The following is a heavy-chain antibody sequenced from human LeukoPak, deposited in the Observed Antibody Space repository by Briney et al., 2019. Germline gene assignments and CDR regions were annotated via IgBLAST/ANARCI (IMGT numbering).Heavy chain of an antibody. CDR3: ARDIGYYDSSGYFWYFDL. Sequence: SETLSLTCTVSGGSISSYYWSWIRQPPGKGLEWLGYIYYSGSTNYNPSLKRRVTISVDTSKNQFSLKLSSVTAADTAVYYCARDIGYYDSSGYFWYFDLWGRGTLVTVSS. CDR1: GGSISSYY. J-gene: IGHJ2*01. V-gene: IGHV4-59*01. D-gene: IGHD3-22*01. CDR2: IYYSGST.